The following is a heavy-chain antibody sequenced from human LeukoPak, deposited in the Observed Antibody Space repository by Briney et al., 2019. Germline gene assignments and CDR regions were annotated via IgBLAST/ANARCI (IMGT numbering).Heavy chain of an antibody. CDR2: IDDSGRT. Sequence: SETLSLTCTLAGGSISLYYWSWIRQPPGKGLEWIGYIDDSGRTNYNPSLKSRVPISVATSKNQFSLKLISESAADTAVYYCARHGGAYSFDYWGQGTLVTVSS. V-gene: IGHV4-59*08. CDR1: GGSISLYY. D-gene: IGHD2-21*01. CDR3: ARHGGAYSFDY. J-gene: IGHJ4*02.